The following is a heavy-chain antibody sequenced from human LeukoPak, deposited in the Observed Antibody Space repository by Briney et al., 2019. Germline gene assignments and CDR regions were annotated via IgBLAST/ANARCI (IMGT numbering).Heavy chain of an antibody. CDR3: AKSVAGYYYYYGMDV. CDR1: GFTFSSYA. J-gene: IGHJ6*02. Sequence: GGSLRLSCAASGFTFSSYAMSWVRQAPGKGLEWVSAISGSGGSTYYADSVKGRFTISRDNSKNTLYLQMNSLRAEDTAVYYCAKSVAGYYYYYGMDVWGQGTTVTVSS. D-gene: IGHD6-19*01. CDR2: ISGSGGST. V-gene: IGHV3-23*01.